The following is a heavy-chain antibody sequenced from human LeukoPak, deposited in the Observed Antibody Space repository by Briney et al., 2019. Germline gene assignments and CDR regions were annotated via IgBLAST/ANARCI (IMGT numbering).Heavy chain of an antibody. CDR3: AKDIGVQLWVFDY. J-gene: IGHJ4*02. V-gene: IGHV3-30*18. D-gene: IGHD5-18*01. CDR1: GFTFSSYG. Sequence: GRSLRLSCAASGFTFSSYGMHWVRQAPGKGLEWVAVISYDGSNKYYADSVKGRFTISRDNSKNMLYLQMNSLRAEDTAVYYCAKDIGVQLWVFDYWGQGTLVTVSS. CDR2: ISYDGSNK.